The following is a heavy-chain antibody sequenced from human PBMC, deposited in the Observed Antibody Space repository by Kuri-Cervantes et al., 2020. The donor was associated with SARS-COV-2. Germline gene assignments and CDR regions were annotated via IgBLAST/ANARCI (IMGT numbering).Heavy chain of an antibody. CDR2: IYTSGST. CDR3: ARDRCSVTNCYTGDAFDI. V-gene: IGHV4-61*02. J-gene: IGHJ3*02. D-gene: IGHD2-2*02. Sequence: SETLSLTCTVSGGSISSGSYYWSWIRQPAGKGLEWIGRIYTSGSTNYNPSLEGRVTISVDTSKSQVSLRLTSVTAADTAVYFCARDRCSVTNCYTGDAFDIWGQGRMVTVSS. CDR1: GGSISSGSYY.